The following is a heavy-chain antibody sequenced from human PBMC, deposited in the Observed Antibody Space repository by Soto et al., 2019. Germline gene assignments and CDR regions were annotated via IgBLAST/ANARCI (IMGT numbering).Heavy chain of an antibody. CDR1: GGSISHFY. Sequence: QVQLQESGPRLVKPSETLSLTCTVSGGSISHFYWSWIRQSPGKGLEWLGYIYDSGRTSYNPSLRSRVTMSMDTSKTQFSLNLSSVTAADTAVYFCAASYY. CDR3: AASYY. CDR2: IYDSGRT. V-gene: IGHV4-59*01. J-gene: IGHJ6*01.